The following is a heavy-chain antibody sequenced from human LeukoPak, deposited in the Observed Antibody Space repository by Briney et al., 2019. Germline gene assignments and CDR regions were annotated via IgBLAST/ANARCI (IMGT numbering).Heavy chain of an antibody. CDR3: ARVVEEQLAPNFDY. Sequence: SQTLSLTCTVSGGSISSGGYYWSWIRQPPGKGLERIGYIYHSGSTYYNPSLKSRVTISVDRSKNQFSLKLSSVTAADTAVYYCARVVEEQLAPNFDYWGQGTLVTVSS. V-gene: IGHV4-30-2*01. CDR2: IYHSGST. CDR1: GGSISSGGYY. D-gene: IGHD6-6*01. J-gene: IGHJ4*02.